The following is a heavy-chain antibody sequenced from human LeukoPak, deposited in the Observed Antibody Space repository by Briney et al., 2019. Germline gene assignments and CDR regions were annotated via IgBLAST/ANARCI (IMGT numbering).Heavy chain of an antibody. CDR3: TTQPPGDY. J-gene: IGHJ4*02. Sequence: PGGSLRLSCAASGFTFTNAWMNWVRQAPGKGLEWVGRIKKKTDGGTADYAEPVKGRFTISRDDSKNTLYVQMNSLKTEDTGVYYCTTQPPGDYWGQGTLVTVSS. V-gene: IGHV3-15*01. CDR1: GFTFTNAW. CDR2: IKKKTDGGTA.